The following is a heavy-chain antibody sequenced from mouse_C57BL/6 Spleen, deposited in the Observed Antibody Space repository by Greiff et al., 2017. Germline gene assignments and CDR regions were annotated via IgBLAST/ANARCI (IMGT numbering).Heavy chain of an antibody. Sequence: QVQLQQPGAELVRPGSSVKLSCKASGYTFTSYWMDWVKQRPGQGLEWIGNIYPSDSETHYNQKFKDKATLTVDKSSSTAYMQLSSLTSEDSAVYYCARGGIYYYGSSPGWFAYWGQGTLVTVSA. CDR3: ARGGIYYYGSSPGWFAY. V-gene: IGHV1-61*01. CDR1: GYTFTSYW. D-gene: IGHD1-1*01. J-gene: IGHJ3*01. CDR2: IYPSDSET.